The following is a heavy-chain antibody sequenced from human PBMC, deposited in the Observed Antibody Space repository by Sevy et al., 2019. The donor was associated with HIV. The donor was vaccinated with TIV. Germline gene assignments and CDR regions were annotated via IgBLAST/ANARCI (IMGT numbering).Heavy chain of an antibody. V-gene: IGHV3-23*01. Sequence: GGSLRLSCVASGFTFNTYAMSWVRQAPGKGLEWVSAIRGSGSTTYYAAAVQGRFTICRDNSKNTLYLQMNILRAEDTAVYYCAKEAPGYNYDTSGSFDYWGQGTLVTVSS. J-gene: IGHJ4*02. CDR2: IRGSGSTT. D-gene: IGHD3-22*01. CDR1: GFTFNTYA. CDR3: AKEAPGYNYDTSGSFDY.